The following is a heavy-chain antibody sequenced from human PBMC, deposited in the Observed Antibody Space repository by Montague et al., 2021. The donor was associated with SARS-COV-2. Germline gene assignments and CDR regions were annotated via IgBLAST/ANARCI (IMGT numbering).Heavy chain of an antibody. D-gene: IGHD2-15*01. Sequence: SETLSLTCAVYGGSFSGYYWSWIRQPPGKGLEWIGEINHSGSTNYNPSLMSRVTISVDTSKNQFSLKLSSVTAADTAVYYFARLTAGYCSGGSCYWGTGFDYWGQGTLVTVSS. CDR3: ARLTAGYCSGGSCYWGTGFDY. V-gene: IGHV4-34*01. CDR2: INHSGST. J-gene: IGHJ4*02. CDR1: GGSFSGYY.